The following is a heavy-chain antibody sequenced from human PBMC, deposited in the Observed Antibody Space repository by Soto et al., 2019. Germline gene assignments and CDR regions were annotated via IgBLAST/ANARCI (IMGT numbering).Heavy chain of an antibody. D-gene: IGHD1-1*01. CDR2: IKQDGGEI. CDR1: GFTFSNYW. Sequence: PGGSLRLSCTASGFTFSNYWMNWVRQTPGKGLEWVANIKQDGGEIYFVDSVKGRFSISRDNAKNSLSLQMNRLRDEDSGVYYCARARAWKEGMDVWGQGTVVTVSS. V-gene: IGHV3-7*03. CDR3: ARARAWKEGMDV. J-gene: IGHJ6*02.